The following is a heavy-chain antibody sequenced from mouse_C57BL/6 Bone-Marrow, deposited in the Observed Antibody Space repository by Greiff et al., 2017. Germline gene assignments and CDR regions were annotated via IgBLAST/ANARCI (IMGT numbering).Heavy chain of an antibody. CDR1: GFTFSSYT. V-gene: IGHV5-9*01. J-gene: IGHJ1*03. D-gene: IGHD1-1*01. CDR2: ISGGGGNT. Sequence: EVKVEESGGGLVKPGGSLKLSCAASGFTFSSYTMSWVRQTPEKRLQWVAAISGGGGNTYYPDSVKGRFTIYRDNDKNILYLQMSSLRSEDTALYYCSRQVTTVLATKYFDVWGTGTTVTVSS. CDR3: SRQVTTVLATKYFDV.